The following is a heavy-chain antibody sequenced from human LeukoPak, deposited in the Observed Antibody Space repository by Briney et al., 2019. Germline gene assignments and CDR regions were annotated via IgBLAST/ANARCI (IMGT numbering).Heavy chain of an antibody. V-gene: IGHV3-33*01. CDR2: IWYDGSNK. J-gene: IGHJ3*02. CDR3: ARSGSGSYAFDI. Sequence: GRSLRLSCAASRFTFSSYAMHWVRQAPGKGLEWVAVIWYDGSNKYCAGSVKGRFTISRDNSKNTLYLQMNSLRAEDTAVYYCARSGSGSYAFDIWGQGTMVTISS. D-gene: IGHD3-10*01. CDR1: RFTFSSYA.